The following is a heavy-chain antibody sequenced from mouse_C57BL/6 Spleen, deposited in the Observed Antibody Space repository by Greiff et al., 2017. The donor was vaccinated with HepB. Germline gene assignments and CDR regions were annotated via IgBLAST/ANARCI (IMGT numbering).Heavy chain of an antibody. CDR1: GFTFSDYG. V-gene: IGHV5-17*01. J-gene: IGHJ2*01. CDR2: ISSGSSTI. CDR3: AREVTTDFDY. Sequence: EVHLVESGGGLVKPGGSLKLSCAASGFTFSDYGMHWVRQAPEKGLEWVAYISSGSSTIYYADTVKGRFTISRNNAKNTLFLQMTSLRSEDTAMYYCAREVTTDFDYWGQGTTLTVSS. D-gene: IGHD2-2*01.